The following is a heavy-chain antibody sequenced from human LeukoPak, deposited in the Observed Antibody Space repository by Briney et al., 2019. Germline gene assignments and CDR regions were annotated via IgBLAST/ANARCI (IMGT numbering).Heavy chain of an antibody. CDR2: INHSGST. J-gene: IGHJ6*03. CDR1: GGSFSGYY. V-gene: IGHV4-34*01. Sequence: SETLSLTCAVYGGSFSGYYWSWIRQPPGKGQEWIGEINHSGSTNYNPSLKSRVTISVDTSKNQFSLKLSSVTAADTAVYYCARGTVVVVVAANNYYYYMDVWGKGTTVTVSS. D-gene: IGHD2-15*01. CDR3: ARGTVVVVVAANNYYYYMDV.